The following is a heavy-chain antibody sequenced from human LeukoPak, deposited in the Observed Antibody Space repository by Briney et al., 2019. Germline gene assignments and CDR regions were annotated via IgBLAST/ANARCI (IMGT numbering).Heavy chain of an antibody. V-gene: IGHV1-18*01. CDR1: GYTFTGYG. Sequence: ASVKVSCKASGYTFTGYGISWVRQAPGQGLEWMGWISAYNGNTNYAQKLQGRVTMTTDTSTSTAYMELRSLRSDDTAVYYCARDSPTRGGARDYYYGMDVWGRGTTVTVSS. D-gene: IGHD1-26*01. CDR3: ARDSPTRGGARDYYYGMDV. J-gene: IGHJ6*02. CDR2: ISAYNGNT.